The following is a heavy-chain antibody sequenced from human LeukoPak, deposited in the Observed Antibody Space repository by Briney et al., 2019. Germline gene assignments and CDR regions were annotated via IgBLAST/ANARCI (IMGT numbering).Heavy chain of an antibody. CDR2: ISGSGGST. J-gene: IGHJ6*02. D-gene: IGHD2-8*01. Sequence: PGGSLRLSCAASGFTFSSYAMSWVRQAPGKGLEWVSAISGSGGSTYYADSVKGRFTISRDNSKNTLYLQMNSLRAEDTAVYYCALDCTNGVCHNPRYNYYGMDVWGQGTTVTVSS. CDR1: GFTFSSYA. CDR3: ALDCTNGVCHNPRYNYYGMDV. V-gene: IGHV3-23*01.